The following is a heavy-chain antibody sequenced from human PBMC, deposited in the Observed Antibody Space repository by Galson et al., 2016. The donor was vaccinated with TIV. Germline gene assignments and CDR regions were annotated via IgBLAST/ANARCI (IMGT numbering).Heavy chain of an antibody. D-gene: IGHD3-10*01. CDR2: ISWNSGST. CDR1: GFTFDDYA. J-gene: IGHJ6*03. Sequence: SLRLSCAASGFTFDDYAMHWVRQVPGRGLEWVSVISWNSGSTVYADSVKGRFIISRDNAKNSLYLQMNSLRAEDTAMYYCARVRFGELSGYYYYMDVWGKWTTVTVSS. V-gene: IGHV3-9*01. CDR3: ARVRFGELSGYYYYMDV.